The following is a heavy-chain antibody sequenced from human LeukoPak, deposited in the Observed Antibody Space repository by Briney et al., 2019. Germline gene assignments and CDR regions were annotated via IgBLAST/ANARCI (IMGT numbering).Heavy chain of an antibody. V-gene: IGHV3-53*01. CDR3: AREAIDG. CDR1: GLTVCIDY. Sequence: GGSLRLSCATSGLTVCIDYMSWFRQAPGKGLEWVSLIYSGGNTHYADSVKGRFTISRDNSKNTLYLQMNSLRAEDTAIYYCAREAIDGWGQGTLVTVSS. CDR2: IYSGGNT. D-gene: IGHD3-22*01. J-gene: IGHJ4*02.